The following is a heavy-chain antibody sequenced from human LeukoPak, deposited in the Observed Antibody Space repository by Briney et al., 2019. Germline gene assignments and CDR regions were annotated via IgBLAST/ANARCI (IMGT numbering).Heavy chain of an antibody. V-gene: IGHV1-2*02. CDR2: INPNSGTT. CDR3: ARDGAFIAAAGTGKIDY. CDR1: GYTFTDYY. Sequence: GASVKVSCKTYGYTFTDYYMHWVRQAPGQGLEWMAWINPNSGTTNYAQRFQGRVTMTRDTSISTAYMELSRLRSDDTAVYYCARDGAFIAAAGTGKIDYWGQGTLVTVSS. J-gene: IGHJ4*02. D-gene: IGHD6-13*01.